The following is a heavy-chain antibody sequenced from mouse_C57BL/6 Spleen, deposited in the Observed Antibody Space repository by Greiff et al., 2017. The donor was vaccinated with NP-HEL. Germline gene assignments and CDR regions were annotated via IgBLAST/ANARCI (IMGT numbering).Heavy chain of an antibody. CDR2: ISYSGST. D-gene: IGHD2-3*01. CDR3: ARAGYYYFDY. Sequence: EVQLKESGPGMVKPSQSLSLTCTVTGYSITSGYDWHWIRHFPGNKLEWMGYISYSGSTNYNPSLKSRISITHDTSKNHFFLKLNSVTTEDTATYYCARAGYYYFDYWGQGTTLTVSS. J-gene: IGHJ2*01. CDR1: GYSITSGYD. V-gene: IGHV3-1*01.